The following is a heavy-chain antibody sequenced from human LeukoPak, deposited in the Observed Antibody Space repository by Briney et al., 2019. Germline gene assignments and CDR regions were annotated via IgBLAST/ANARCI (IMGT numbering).Heavy chain of an antibody. J-gene: IGHJ4*02. CDR1: GGSISSYY. V-gene: IGHV4-59*08. CDR2: IYYSGST. CDR3: ARHEQWLVYYFDY. D-gene: IGHD6-19*01. Sequence: ETLSLTCTVSGGSISSYYWSWIRQPPGKGLEWIGYIYYSGSTNYNPSLKSRVTISVDTSKNQLSLKLSSVTAADTAVYYCARHEQWLVYYFDYWGQGTLVTVSS.